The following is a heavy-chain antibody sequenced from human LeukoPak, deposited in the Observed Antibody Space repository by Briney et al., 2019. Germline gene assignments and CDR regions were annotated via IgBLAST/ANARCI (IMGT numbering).Heavy chain of an antibody. Sequence: GASLKISCQGSGYSFTSYWIGWVRQMPGKGLEWMGIIYPGDSDTRYSPSFQGQVTISADKSISTAYLQWSSLKASDTAMYYCARPRDGYLFAFDYWGQGTLVTVSS. CDR2: IYPGDSDT. D-gene: IGHD5-24*01. V-gene: IGHV5-51*01. CDR3: ARPRDGYLFAFDY. CDR1: GYSFTSYW. J-gene: IGHJ4*02.